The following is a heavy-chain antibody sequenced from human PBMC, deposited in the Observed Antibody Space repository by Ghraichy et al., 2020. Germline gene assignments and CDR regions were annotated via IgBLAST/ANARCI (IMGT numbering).Heavy chain of an antibody. V-gene: IGHV4-39*07. CDR3: ARDVVVIRLGYFDY. J-gene: IGHJ4*02. CDR2: IYYSGST. Sequence: ETLSPTCTVSGGSISSSSYYWGWIRQPPGKGLEWIGSIYYSGSTYHNPSLKSRVTISVDTSKNQFSLKLSSVTAADTAVYYCARDVVVIRLGYFDYWGQGTLVTVSS. CDR1: GGSISSSSYY. D-gene: IGHD3-22*01.